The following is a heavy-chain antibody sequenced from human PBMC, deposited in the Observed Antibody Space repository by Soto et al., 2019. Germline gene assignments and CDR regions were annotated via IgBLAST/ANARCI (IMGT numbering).Heavy chain of an antibody. CDR3: ARGLEMATVYYYGMDV. J-gene: IGHJ6*02. D-gene: IGHD4-4*01. CDR1: GGTFSSYA. CDR2: IIPIFGTA. Sequence: QVQLVQSGAEVKKPGSSVKVSCKASGGTFSSYAISWVRQAPGQGLEWMGGIIPIFGTANYAQKFQGRVTITADESTSTADMELSSLRSEDTAVYYCARGLEMATVYYYGMDVWGQGTTVTVSS. V-gene: IGHV1-69*12.